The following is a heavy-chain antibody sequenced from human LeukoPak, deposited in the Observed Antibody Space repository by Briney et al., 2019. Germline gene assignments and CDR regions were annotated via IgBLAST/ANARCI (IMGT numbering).Heavy chain of an antibody. CDR1: GFTFSSNA. CDR2: ISASGGST. D-gene: IGHD3-22*01. J-gene: IGHJ4*02. Sequence: GGSLRLSCAASGFTFSSNAMNWVRQAPGKGLEWVSTISASGGSTYYADSVKGRFTISRDNSKNTLYLQMHSLRAEDTAVYYCAKDAVYDPSGYYFEDYWGQGTLVTVSS. CDR3: AKDAVYDPSGYYFEDY. V-gene: IGHV3-23*01.